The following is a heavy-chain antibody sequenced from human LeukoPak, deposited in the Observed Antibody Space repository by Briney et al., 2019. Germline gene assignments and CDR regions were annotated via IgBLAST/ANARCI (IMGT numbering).Heavy chain of an antibody. CDR3: ARDHPLELERRAAFAGDYYYGMDV. Sequence: GASVKVSCKASGGTFSSYAISWVRQTPGQGLEWMGWISGYSDDTNYAQKFQGRVTMTTGTSTAYMELRSLTSDDTAVYYCARDHPLELERRAAFAGDYYYGMDVWGQGTTVTVS. D-gene: IGHD1-1*01. CDR2: ISGYSDDT. J-gene: IGHJ6*02. V-gene: IGHV1-18*01. CDR1: GGTFSSYA.